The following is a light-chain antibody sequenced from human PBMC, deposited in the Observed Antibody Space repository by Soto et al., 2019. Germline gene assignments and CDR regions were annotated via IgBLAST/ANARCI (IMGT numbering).Light chain of an antibody. CDR2: EVS. CDR1: SSDVGAYDF. J-gene: IGLJ1*01. CDR3: SSYTTSSTRV. Sequence: QSALAQPASVSGSPGQSITISCTGTSSDVGAYDFVSWYQQHPDKAPKLMIYEVSNRPSGVSYRFSGSKSVNTATLTISGLQAEDEADYYFSSYTTSSTRVFGTGTKLTVL. V-gene: IGLV2-14*03.